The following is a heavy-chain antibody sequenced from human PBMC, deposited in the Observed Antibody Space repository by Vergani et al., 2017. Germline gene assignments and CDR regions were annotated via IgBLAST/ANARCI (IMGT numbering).Heavy chain of an antibody. J-gene: IGHJ6*02. CDR3: AKDWVLGGGMDV. Sequence: EDHLVQSGGALVQPGGSLRLSCVASGFTFSSFSINWVRQAPGKGLEWISSITGYTTTISYADSVRGRFTISRDNSKNTLYLQMNSLRAEDTAVYYCAKDWVLGGGMDVWGQGTTVTVSS. CDR2: ITGYTTTI. D-gene: IGHD3-3*02. CDR1: GFTFSSFS. V-gene: IGHV3-48*01.